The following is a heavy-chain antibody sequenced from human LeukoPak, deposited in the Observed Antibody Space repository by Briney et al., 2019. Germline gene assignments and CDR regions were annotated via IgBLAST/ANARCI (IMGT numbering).Heavy chain of an antibody. V-gene: IGHV4-39*07. CDR1: RGSISSSTYY. Sequence: SETLSLTCTVSRGSISSSTYYWSWVRQPPGKGLEWIASIYYTGSTYYNPSLKSRVAISLDMSKNEFSLTMSSVTAADTAVYFCTAEKNGSPHYWGQGTQVTVSS. CDR2: IYYTGST. J-gene: IGHJ4*02. CDR3: TAEKNGSPHY. D-gene: IGHD2-8*01.